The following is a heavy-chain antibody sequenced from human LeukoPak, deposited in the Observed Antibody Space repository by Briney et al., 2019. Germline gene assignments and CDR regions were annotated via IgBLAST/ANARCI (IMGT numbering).Heavy chain of an antibody. CDR1: GYTFTGYY. J-gene: IGHJ4*02. CDR2: INPNSGGT. Sequence: ASVKVSCKASGYTFTGYYMHWVRQAPGQGLEWMGWINPNSGGTNYAQKFQGRVTMTRDTSISIAYMELSRLRSDDTAVYYCARDGPRWLQFDYFDYWGQGTTVTVSS. D-gene: IGHD5-12*01. V-gene: IGHV1-2*02. CDR3: ARDGPRWLQFDYFDY.